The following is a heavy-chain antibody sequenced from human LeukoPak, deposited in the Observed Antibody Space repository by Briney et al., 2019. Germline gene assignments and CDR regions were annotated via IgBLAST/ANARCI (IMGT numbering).Heavy chain of an antibody. V-gene: IGHV3-21*01. CDR1: GFIFSYYS. J-gene: IGHJ5*01. D-gene: IGHD3-3*01. CDR3: ARGPSYDLWSGSYVRSANNWFDS. Sequence: PGGSLRLSCAASGFIFSYYSVNWVRQAPGKGLEWVSSISRSGNYIYYADSVRGRFTISRDNANNSLYLQTNSLTAEDTAVYYCARGPSYDLWSGSYVRSANNWFDSWGQGTLVTVSS. CDR2: ISRSGNYI.